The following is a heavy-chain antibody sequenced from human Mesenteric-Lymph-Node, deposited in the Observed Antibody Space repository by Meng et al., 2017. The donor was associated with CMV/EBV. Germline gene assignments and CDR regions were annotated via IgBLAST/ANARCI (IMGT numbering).Heavy chain of an antibody. CDR3: ARDAIDFDYGDSSGY. Sequence: SVKVSCKASGGTFSSDAISWVRQAPGQGLEWMGGIIPIFGTANYAQKFQGRVTITTDESTSTAYMELSSLRSEDTAVYYCARDAIDFDYGDSSGYWGQGTLVTVSS. J-gene: IGHJ4*02. CDR1: GGTFSSDA. V-gene: IGHV1-69*05. D-gene: IGHD4-17*01. CDR2: IIPIFGTA.